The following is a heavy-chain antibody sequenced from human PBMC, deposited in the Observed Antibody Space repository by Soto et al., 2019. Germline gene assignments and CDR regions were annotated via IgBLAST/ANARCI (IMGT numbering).Heavy chain of an antibody. CDR1: GLTFSGYG. CDR3: VTRSRGLQSSPPRLDS. D-gene: IGHD4-4*01. CDR2: ISGSGSTT. V-gene: IGHV3-23*01. J-gene: IGHJ4*02. Sequence: EVQLLESGGGLVQPGGSLRLSCAASGLTFSGYGMSWVRQAPGTGLEWVSAISGSGSTTYYADSVKGRFTISRDDYKNNLVLQMNSLRAEDTAVYYCVTRSRGLQSSPPRLDSWGQGTLVTVSS.